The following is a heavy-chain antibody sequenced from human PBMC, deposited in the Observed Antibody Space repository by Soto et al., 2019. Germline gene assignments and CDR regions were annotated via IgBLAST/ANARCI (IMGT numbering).Heavy chain of an antibody. CDR2: IGFDGTNI. Sequence: PGGSLRLSCVASGFYFKTYGMHWVRQAPGKGLEWVAVIGFDGTNIHYSDSVRGRFSISRDNSENTVSLQMNSLRVEDTALYYCVRTACVINNCSYRGVRWGQGTLVTVSS. CDR3: VRTACVINNCSYRGVR. J-gene: IGHJ4*02. V-gene: IGHV3-33*01. D-gene: IGHD1-20*01. CDR1: GFYFKTYG.